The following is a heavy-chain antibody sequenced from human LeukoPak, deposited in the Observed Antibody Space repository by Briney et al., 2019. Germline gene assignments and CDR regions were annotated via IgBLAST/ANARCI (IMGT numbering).Heavy chain of an antibody. CDR1: GGSFSGYY. D-gene: IGHD3-3*01. CDR3: ASVITTTTSFNWFDP. Sequence: SETLSLTCAVYGGSFSGYYWSWIRQPPGKGLEWIGEINHSGSTNYNPSLKSRVTISVDTSKNQFSLKLSSVTAADTAVYYCASVITTTTSFNWFDPWGQGTLVTVSS. J-gene: IGHJ5*02. V-gene: IGHV4-34*01. CDR2: INHSGST.